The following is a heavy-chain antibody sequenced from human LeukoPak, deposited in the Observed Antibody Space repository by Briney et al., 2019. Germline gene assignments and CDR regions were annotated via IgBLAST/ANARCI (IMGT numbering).Heavy chain of an antibody. CDR3: AKDIQLST. J-gene: IGHJ3*01. D-gene: IGHD3-16*02. CDR1: GLTLSNYA. CDR2: ISGSGGST. Sequence: PGGSLRLSCAASGLTLSNYAMSWVRQAPGKGLEWVSGISGSGGSTYYADSVKGRFTISRDNSKNTLSLQMNSLRVEDTAIYYCAKDIQLSTWGLGTMVTVSS. V-gene: IGHV3-23*01.